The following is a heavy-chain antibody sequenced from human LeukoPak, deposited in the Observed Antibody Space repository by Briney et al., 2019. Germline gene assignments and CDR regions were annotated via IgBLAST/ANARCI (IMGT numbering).Heavy chain of an antibody. D-gene: IGHD2-15*01. J-gene: IGHJ6*02. V-gene: IGHV3-23*01. CDR3: AKNLYCGGGSCYPSALGMDV. CDR2: ISGSGNRT. Sequence: GGSLRLPCAASGFTFSSYAMSWVRQAPGKGLEWVSSISGSGNRTYYADSVKGRFTISRDNSKNTLFLQMNSLRAEDTAVYYCAKNLYCGGGSCYPSALGMDVWGQGTTVTVSS. CDR1: GFTFSSYA.